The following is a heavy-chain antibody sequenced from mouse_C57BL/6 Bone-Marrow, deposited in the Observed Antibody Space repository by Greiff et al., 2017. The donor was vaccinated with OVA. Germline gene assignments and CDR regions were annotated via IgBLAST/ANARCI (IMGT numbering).Heavy chain of an antibody. D-gene: IGHD1-1*01. V-gene: IGHV1-42*01. CDR1: GYSFTGYY. J-gene: IGHJ2*01. Sequence: VQLQQSGPELVKPGASVKISCKASGYSFTGYYMNWVKQSPEKSREWIGEINPSTGGTTYNQKFKAKATLTVDKTSSTAYMQLKSLTSEDSAVYYCARYGGSSYEDYFDYWGQGTTLTVSA. CDR2: INPSTGGT. CDR3: ARYGGSSYEDYFDY.